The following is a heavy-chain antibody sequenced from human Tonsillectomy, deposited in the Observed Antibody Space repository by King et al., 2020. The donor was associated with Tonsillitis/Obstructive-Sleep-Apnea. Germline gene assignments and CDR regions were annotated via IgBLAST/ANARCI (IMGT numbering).Heavy chain of an antibody. CDR3: ATHYTNTSPFDY. CDR2: ISSGSSYT. D-gene: IGHD2-2*02. CDR1: GFTFSDYY. Sequence: VQLVESGGGLVKPGGSLRLSCAASGFTFSDYYMSWIRQAPGKGLEWVSYISSGSSYTNYADSVKGRFTISRDNAKNSLYLQMNSLRAQDTAVYYCATHYTNTSPFDYGGRGTLVTVSS. J-gene: IGHJ4*02. V-gene: IGHV3-11*05.